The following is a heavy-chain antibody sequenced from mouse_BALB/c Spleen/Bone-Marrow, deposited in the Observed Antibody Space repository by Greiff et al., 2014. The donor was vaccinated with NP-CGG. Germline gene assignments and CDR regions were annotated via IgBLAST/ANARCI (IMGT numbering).Heavy chain of an antibody. CDR3: ARGYYYSSSRYAMDY. CDR1: GYSITSGYS. D-gene: IGHD1-1*01. J-gene: IGHJ4*01. Sequence: VQLQQSGPDLVKPSQSLSLTCTVTGYSITSGYSWHWIRQFPGNKLEWMGYIHYSGSTNYDPSLKSRISITRDTSKNQFFLQLNSVTTEDTATYYRARGYYYSSSRYAMDYWGQGTSVTVSS. CDR2: IHYSGST. V-gene: IGHV3-1*02.